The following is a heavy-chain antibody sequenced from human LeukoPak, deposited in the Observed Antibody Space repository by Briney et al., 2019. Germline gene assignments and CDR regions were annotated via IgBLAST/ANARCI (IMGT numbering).Heavy chain of an antibody. CDR1: GFTFSSYG. V-gene: IGHV3-33*01. D-gene: IGHD3-22*01. Sequence: GGSLRLSCAASGFTFSSYGMHWVRQAPGKGLEWVAVIWYDGSNKYYADSVKGRFTISRDNSKNTLYLQMNSLRAEDTAVYYCARDPSLYDSSVGALDYWGQGTLVTVSS. CDR2: IWYDGSNK. CDR3: ARDPSLYDSSVGALDY. J-gene: IGHJ4*02.